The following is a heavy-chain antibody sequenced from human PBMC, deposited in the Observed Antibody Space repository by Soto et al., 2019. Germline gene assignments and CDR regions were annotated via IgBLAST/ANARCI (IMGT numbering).Heavy chain of an antibody. D-gene: IGHD3-9*01. CDR1: GYSFTSYW. CDR3: ARHGPLRYFDWLEYYYYYMDV. V-gene: IGHV5-51*01. J-gene: IGHJ6*03. CDR2: IYPGDSDT. Sequence: GESLKISCKGSGYSFTSYWIVWVRQMPGKGLEWMGIIYPGDSDTRYSPSFQGQVTISADKSISTAYLQWSSLKASDTAMYYCARHGPLRYFDWLEYYYYYMDVWGKGTTVTVSS.